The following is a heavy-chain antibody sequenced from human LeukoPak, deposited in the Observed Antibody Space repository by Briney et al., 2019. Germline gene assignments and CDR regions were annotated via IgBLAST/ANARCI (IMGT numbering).Heavy chain of an antibody. J-gene: IGHJ3*02. D-gene: IGHD3-22*01. CDR1: GGSISSYY. CDR2: IYYSGST. V-gene: IGHV4-59*01. CDR3: ARVSITMIGNDAFDI. Sequence: SETLSLTCTVSGGSISSYYWSWIRQPPGKGLEWIGYIYYSGSTNYNPSLKSRVTISVDTSKNQFSLKLSSVTAAVTAVYYCARVSITMIGNDAFDIWGQGTMVTVSS.